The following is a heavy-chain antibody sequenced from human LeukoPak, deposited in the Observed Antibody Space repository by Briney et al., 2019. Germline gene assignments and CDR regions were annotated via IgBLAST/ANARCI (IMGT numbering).Heavy chain of an antibody. J-gene: IGHJ4*02. D-gene: IGHD3-16*02. CDR3: ARESYDYVWGSYRPFDY. V-gene: IGHV1-2*02. CDR2: INPNSGGT. Sequence: ASVKVSCKASGYTFTGYYMHWVRQAPGQGLEWMGWINPNSGGTNYAQKFQGRVTMTRDTSISTAYMELSRLRSDDTAVYYCARESYDYVWGSYRPFDYWGQGTLVTVSS. CDR1: GYTFTGYY.